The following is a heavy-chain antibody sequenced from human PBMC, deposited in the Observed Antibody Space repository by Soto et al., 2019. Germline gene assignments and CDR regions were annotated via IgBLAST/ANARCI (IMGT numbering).Heavy chain of an antibody. J-gene: IGHJ4*02. CDR3: ARIAYDSSGSPFDY. V-gene: IGHV3-33*01. D-gene: IGHD3-22*01. CDR2: IWYDGSNK. Sequence: QVQLVESGGGVVQPGRSLRLSCAASGFTFSSYGMHWVRQAPGKGLEWVAVIWYDGSNKYYADSVKGRVTISRDNSKNTLYLQMNSLRAEDTAVYYCARIAYDSSGSPFDYWGQGTLVTVSS. CDR1: GFTFSSYG.